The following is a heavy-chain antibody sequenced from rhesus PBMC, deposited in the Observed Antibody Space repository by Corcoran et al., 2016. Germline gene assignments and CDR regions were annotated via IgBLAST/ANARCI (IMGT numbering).Heavy chain of an antibody. CDR2: IVPLVGVT. V-gene: IGHV1S10*01. D-gene: IGHD4-23*01. CDR3: AREYSHYYGLDS. J-gene: IGHJ6*01. CDR1: RFTLVRYA. Sequence: QVQLVQSGAEVKKPGSSVKVSCKASRFTLVRYAISWVRQAPGKGLEWMVGIVPLVGVTSYAQNVQVRVTSTAYTSTSTSYMELSSLRSEDTSVYYCAREYSHYYGLDSWGQGVVVTVSS.